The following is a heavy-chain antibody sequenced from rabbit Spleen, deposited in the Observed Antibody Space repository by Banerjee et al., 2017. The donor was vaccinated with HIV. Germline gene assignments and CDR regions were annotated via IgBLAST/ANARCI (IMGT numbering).Heavy chain of an antibody. CDR3: ARDGAGGSYFAL. CDR2: IAVGSSGTT. CDR1: GFSFSSSYY. D-gene: IGHD8-1*01. Sequence: QSLEESGGDLVKPGASLTLTCTASGFSFSSSYYMCWVRQPPGKGLEWIACIAVGSSGTTYYANWAKGRFTISKTSSTTVTLQMTSLTAADTATYFCARDGAGGSYFALWGQGTLVTVS. V-gene: IGHV1S40*01. J-gene: IGHJ4*01.